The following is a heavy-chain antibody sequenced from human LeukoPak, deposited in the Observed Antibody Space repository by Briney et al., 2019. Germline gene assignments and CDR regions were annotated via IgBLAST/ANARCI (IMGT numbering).Heavy chain of an antibody. V-gene: IGHV3-49*03. CDR1: GFTFGDYA. CDR3: TRDCVSGWYCFDY. CDR2: IRSKAYGGTT. D-gene: IGHD6-19*01. J-gene: IGHJ4*02. Sequence: GRSLRLSCTGSGFTFGDYAMSWFRQAPGKGREWVGFIRSKAYGGTTEYAASVKGRFTISRDDSKSIAYLQMNSLKTEDTAVYYCTRDCVSGWYCFDYWGQGTLVTVSS.